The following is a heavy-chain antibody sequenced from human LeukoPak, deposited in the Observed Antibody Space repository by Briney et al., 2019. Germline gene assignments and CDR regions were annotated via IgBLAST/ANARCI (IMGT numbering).Heavy chain of an antibody. Sequence: ASVKVSCKASGYTFTSYGISWVRQAPGQGLEWMGWISAYNCNTNYAQKLQGRVTMTTDKSTSTAYMELRSLRSDDTAVYYCARALTGRCSSTSCYFGYWGQGNLVTVSS. D-gene: IGHD2-2*01. CDR3: ARALTGRCSSTSCYFGY. J-gene: IGHJ4*02. CDR1: GYTFTSYG. V-gene: IGHV1-18*01. CDR2: ISAYNCNT.